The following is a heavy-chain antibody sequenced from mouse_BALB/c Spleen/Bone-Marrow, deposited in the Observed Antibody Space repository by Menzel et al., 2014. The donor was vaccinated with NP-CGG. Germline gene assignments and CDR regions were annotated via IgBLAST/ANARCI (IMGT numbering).Heavy chain of an antibody. Sequence: QVQLQRSGAELVKPGASVKLSCKASGYTFTGYWMHWVKQRPGQGLEWIGEINPSNGRTNYNEKFKSMATLTVDKSSSTTYMTHRSLTSGVSGAFYCARIIYCRSYIVEFWGQGTSDTVSS. D-gene: IGHD6-1*01. CDR1: GYTFTGYW. CDR2: INPSNGRT. V-gene: IGHV1S81*02. J-gene: IGHJ4*01. CDR3: ARIIYCRSYIVEF.